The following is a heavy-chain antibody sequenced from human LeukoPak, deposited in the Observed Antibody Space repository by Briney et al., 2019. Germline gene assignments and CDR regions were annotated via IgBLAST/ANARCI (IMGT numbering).Heavy chain of an antibody. Sequence: LPGRSLRLSSAASGFTFRSQAMHSVRQAPGNGLEWVAVISDDGRSKFYADSVKGRFTISRDNPRDTLYLQMNSLRSEDTAVYYCARDQWLVEFWGQGTLVTVSS. V-gene: IGHV3-30*04. CDR2: ISDDGRSK. CDR3: ARDQWLVEF. J-gene: IGHJ4*02. D-gene: IGHD6-19*01. CDR1: GFTFRSQA.